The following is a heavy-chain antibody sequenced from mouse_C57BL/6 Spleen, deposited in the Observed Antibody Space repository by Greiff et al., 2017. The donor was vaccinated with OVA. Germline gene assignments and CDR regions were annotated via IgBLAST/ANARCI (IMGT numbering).Heavy chain of an antibody. CDR1: GYTFTSYW. CDR2: IHPSDSDT. D-gene: IGHD1-1*02. J-gene: IGHJ4*01. Sequence: QVQLKQPGAELVKPGASVKVSCKASGYTFTSYWMHWVKQRPGQGLEWIGRIHPSDSDTNYNQKFKGKATLTVDKSSSTAYMQLSSLTSEDAAVYYCAMTNEVDAMDYWGQGTSVTVSS. V-gene: IGHV1-74*01. CDR3: AMTNEVDAMDY.